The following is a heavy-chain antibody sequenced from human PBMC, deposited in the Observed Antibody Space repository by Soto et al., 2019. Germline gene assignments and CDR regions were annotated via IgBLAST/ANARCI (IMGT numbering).Heavy chain of an antibody. CDR3: ARGGGLERPYYYYGMDV. CDR2: IYTSGST. V-gene: IGHV4-4*07. CDR1: GGSISSYY. D-gene: IGHD1-1*01. Sequence: LSLTCTVSGGSISSYYWSWIRQPAGKGLEWIGRIYTSGSTNYNPSLKSRVTMSVDTSKNQFSLKLSSVTAADTAVYYCARGGGLERPYYYYGMDVWGQGTTVTVSS. J-gene: IGHJ6*02.